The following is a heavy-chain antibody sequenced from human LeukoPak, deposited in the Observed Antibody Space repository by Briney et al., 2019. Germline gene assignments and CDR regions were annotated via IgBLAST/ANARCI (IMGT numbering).Heavy chain of an antibody. CDR3: AKAPFTVTYYFDY. CDR1: GFAFSDYA. J-gene: IGHJ4*02. V-gene: IGHV3-23*01. Sequence: GGSLRLSCAASGFAFSDYAMSWVRQAPGKGLEWVSTITSGGGGTYYADSVKGRFTISRDNSKSTLYMQMNSLRAKDTAVYYCAKAPFTVTYYFDYWGQGTLVTVSS. D-gene: IGHD4-17*01. CDR2: ITSGGGGT.